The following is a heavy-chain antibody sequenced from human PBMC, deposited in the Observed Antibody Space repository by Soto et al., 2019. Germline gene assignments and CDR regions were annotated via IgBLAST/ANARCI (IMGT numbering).Heavy chain of an antibody. CDR2: ISGSGGST. CDR3: AKDRSDSSGWFLGSDY. D-gene: IGHD6-19*01. J-gene: IGHJ4*02. CDR1: GFTFSSYA. V-gene: IGHV3-23*01. Sequence: GGSLRLSCAASGFTFSSYAMSWVRQAPGKGLEWVSAISGSGGSTYYGDSVKGRFTISRDNSKNTLYLQRNSLRAEDTAVYYCAKDRSDSSGWFLGSDYWGQGTLVTVSS.